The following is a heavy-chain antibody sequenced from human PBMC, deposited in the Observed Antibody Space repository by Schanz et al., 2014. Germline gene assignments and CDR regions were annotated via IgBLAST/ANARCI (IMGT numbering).Heavy chain of an antibody. CDR2: MSPNSGNT. D-gene: IGHD4-17*01. J-gene: IGHJ4*02. Sequence: QVQLVQSGAEVKKPGASVKVSCKASGYTFTSYDINWVRQATGQGLEWMGWMSPNSGNTGYAQKFQGRVTRTRNTTISTAYMELSSLRAEDAAVYYCARDPTVTTFDYWGQGTLVTVSS. CDR3: ARDPTVTTFDY. V-gene: IGHV1-8*01. CDR1: GYTFTSYD.